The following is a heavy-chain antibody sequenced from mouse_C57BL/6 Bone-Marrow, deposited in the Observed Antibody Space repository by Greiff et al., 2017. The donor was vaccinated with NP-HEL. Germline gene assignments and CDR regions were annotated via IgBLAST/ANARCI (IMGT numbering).Heavy chain of an antibody. CDR2: IHPNSGST. D-gene: IGHD4-1*01. CDR3: ARELGRGY. V-gene: IGHV1-64*01. CDR1: GYTFTSYW. Sequence: QVQLQQPGAELVKPGASVKLSCKASGYTFTSYWMHWVKQRPGQGLEWIGMIHPNSGSTNYNEKFKSKATLTVDKSSSTAYMQLKSMNSEDSAEYYCARELGRGYWGRGTTLTVSS. J-gene: IGHJ2*01.